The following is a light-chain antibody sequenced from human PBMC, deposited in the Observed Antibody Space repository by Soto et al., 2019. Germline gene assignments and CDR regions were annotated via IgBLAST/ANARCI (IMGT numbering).Light chain of an antibody. CDR2: RNN. CDR1: SSNIGSNY. Sequence: QSVLTQPPSASGAPGQRVTISCSGSSSNIGSNYVYWYQQLPGTAPKLLIYRNNQRRSGVPDRFSGSKSGTSASLAISGLRSEDEADSYCAAWDDTLSGVLFGGGTKLTVL. J-gene: IGLJ2*01. CDR3: AAWDDTLSGVL. V-gene: IGLV1-47*01.